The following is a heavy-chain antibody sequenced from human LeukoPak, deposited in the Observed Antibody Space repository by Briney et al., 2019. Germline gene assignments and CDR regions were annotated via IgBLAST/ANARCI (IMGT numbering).Heavy chain of an antibody. D-gene: IGHD5-18*01. CDR1: GFTFSSYE. V-gene: IGHV3-48*03. Sequence: PGGSLRLSCAASGFTFSSYEMNWVRQAPGKGLEWVSYISSSGSTIYYADSVKGRFTISRDNAKNSLYLQMNSLRAEDTAVYSCARAKTRGLGYSYSKSGNYFDYWGQGTLVTVSS. CDR2: ISSSGSTI. J-gene: IGHJ4*02. CDR3: ARAKTRGLGYSYSKSGNYFDY.